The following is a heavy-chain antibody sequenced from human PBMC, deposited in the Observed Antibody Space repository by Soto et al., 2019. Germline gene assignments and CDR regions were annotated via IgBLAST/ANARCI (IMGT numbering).Heavy chain of an antibody. D-gene: IGHD6-13*01. J-gene: IGHJ4*02. V-gene: IGHV3-21*01. CDR1: GFTFSSYS. Sequence: GGSLRLSCAASGFTFSSYSMNWVRQAPGKGLEWVSSISSSSSYIYYADSVKGRFTISRDNAKNSLYLQMNSLRAEDTAVYYCASYHSSSWKQNFKEYWGQGTLVTVSS. CDR3: ASYHSSSWKQNFKEY. CDR2: ISSSSSYI.